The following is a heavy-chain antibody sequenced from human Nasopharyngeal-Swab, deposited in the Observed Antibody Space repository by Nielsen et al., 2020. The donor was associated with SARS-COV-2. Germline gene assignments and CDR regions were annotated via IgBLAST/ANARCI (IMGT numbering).Heavy chain of an antibody. V-gene: IGHV1-2*04. CDR2: INPNSGGT. CDR3: ARAAKGYCSSTSCYSIPEYYYYYMDV. D-gene: IGHD2-2*01. J-gene: IGHJ6*03. Sequence: WVRQAPGQGLEWMGWINPNSGGTNYAQEFQGWVTMTRDTSISTAYMELSRLRSDDTAVYYCARAAKGYCSSTSCYSIPEYYYYYMDVWGKGTTVTVSS.